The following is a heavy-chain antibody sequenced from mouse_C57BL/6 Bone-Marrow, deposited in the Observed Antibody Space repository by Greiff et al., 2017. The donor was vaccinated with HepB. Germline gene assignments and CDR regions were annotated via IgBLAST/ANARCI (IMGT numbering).Heavy chain of an antibody. CDR1: GFTFSSYG. Sequence: EVMLVESGGDLVKPGGSLKLSCAASGFTFSSYGMSWVRQTPDKRLEWVATISSGGSYTYYPDSVKGRFTISRDNAKNTLYLQMSSLKSEDTAMYYCARSSYDYFDYWGQGTTLTVSS. D-gene: IGHD1-1*01. CDR2: ISSGGSYT. V-gene: IGHV5-6*01. J-gene: IGHJ2*01. CDR3: ARSSYDYFDY.